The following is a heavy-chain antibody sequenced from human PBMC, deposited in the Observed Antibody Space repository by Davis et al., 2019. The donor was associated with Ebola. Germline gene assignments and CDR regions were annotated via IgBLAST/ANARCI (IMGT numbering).Heavy chain of an antibody. D-gene: IGHD2-2*01. V-gene: IGHV3-30-3*01. CDR2: ISYDGSNK. J-gene: IGHJ6*02. Sequence: PGGSLRLSCAASGFTFSSYAMHWVRQAPGKGLEWVAVISYDGSNKYYADSVKGRFTISRDNSKNTLYLQMNSLRAEDTAVYYCARDFSGYCSSTSCPPLRGYYYYGMDVWGQGTTVTVSS. CDR1: GFTFSSYA. CDR3: ARDFSGYCSSTSCPPLRGYYYYGMDV.